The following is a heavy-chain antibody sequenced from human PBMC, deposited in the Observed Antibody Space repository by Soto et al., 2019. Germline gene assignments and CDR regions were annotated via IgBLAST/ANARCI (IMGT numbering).Heavy chain of an antibody. CDR3: AREPPGELADDGLY. CDR1: GCTFTSYY. Sequence: QVQLVQSGAEVKKPGASVKVSCKASGCTFTSYYMHWVRQAPGQGLEWMGIINPSGGSTSYAQKFRGRVTMTRDTATSTVYMELSSLRSEDTAVYYCAREPPGELADDGLYWGQGTLVTVSS. J-gene: IGHJ4*02. CDR2: INPSGGST. V-gene: IGHV1-46*01. D-gene: IGHD1-26*01.